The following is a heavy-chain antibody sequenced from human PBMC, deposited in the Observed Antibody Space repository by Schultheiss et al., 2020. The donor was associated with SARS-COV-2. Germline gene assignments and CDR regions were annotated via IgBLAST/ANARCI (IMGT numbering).Heavy chain of an antibody. CDR3: ASRIYVDTAMVTWHYFDY. D-gene: IGHD5-18*01. J-gene: IGHJ4*02. Sequence: GSLRLSCAASGFTVSSNYMSWVRQAPGKGLEWVSVIYSGGSTYYADSVKGRFTISRDNSKNTLYLQMNSLRAEDTAVYYCASRIYVDTAMVTWHYFDYWGQGTLVTVSS. V-gene: IGHV3-53*01. CDR2: IYSGGST. CDR1: GFTVSSNY.